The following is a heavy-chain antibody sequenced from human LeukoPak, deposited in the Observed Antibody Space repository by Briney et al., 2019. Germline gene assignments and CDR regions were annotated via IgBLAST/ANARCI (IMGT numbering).Heavy chain of an antibody. CDR2: IYTSGST. D-gene: IGHD3-10*01. V-gene: IGHV4-61*02. CDR3: ARAHPYGSGSFDAFDI. Sequence: NTSQTLSLTCTVSDGSISSGSYYWSWIRQPAGKGLEWIGRIYTSGSTNYNPSLKSRVTISVDTSKNQFSLKLSSVTAADTAVYYCARAHPYGSGSFDAFDIWGQGTMVTVSS. CDR1: DGSISSGSYY. J-gene: IGHJ3*02.